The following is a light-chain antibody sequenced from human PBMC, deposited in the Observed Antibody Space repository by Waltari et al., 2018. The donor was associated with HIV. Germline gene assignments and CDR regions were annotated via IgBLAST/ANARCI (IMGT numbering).Light chain of an antibody. Sequence: DFQMTQSPSSLSASLGDRVTITCRASRSITTYLNLYQHKLGASPKILISDSSTLQSGAQPRFSGSGSGTDFTLTIASLQPEDRATYYCQKSDTPPWTFGQGTKVEI. V-gene: IGKV1-39*01. CDR1: RSITTY. CDR2: DSS. J-gene: IGKJ1*01. CDR3: QKSDTPPWT.